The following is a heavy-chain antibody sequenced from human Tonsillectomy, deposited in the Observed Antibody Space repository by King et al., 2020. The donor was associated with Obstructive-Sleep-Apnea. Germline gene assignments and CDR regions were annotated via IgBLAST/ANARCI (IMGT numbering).Heavy chain of an antibody. CDR3: TRAGAFHSGVEKLFYP. J-gene: IGHJ5*02. V-gene: IGHV1-2*02. Sequence: QLVQSGAEVKKPGASVKVSCKASGYTFIDYYMHLVRQAPGQGLEWMGWINPKSGGTNYAEEFQGRVTVTKDTSTSTAYMELSSLRYDDTAVYYCTRAGAFHSGVEKLFYPWGQGAQVTVAS. CDR2: INPKSGGT. D-gene: IGHD1-26*01. CDR1: GYTFIDYY.